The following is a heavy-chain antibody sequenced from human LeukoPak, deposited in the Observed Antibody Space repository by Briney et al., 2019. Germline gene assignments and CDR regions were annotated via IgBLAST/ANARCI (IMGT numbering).Heavy chain of an antibody. D-gene: IGHD3-10*01. Sequence: SETLSLTCAVYGGSFSDYDWSWIRQPPGKGLEWIGEINHSGTTNDNPSLKSRVTISVDTSKNQFSLKLSSVTAADTAVYYCARGGGIPHYYYYMDVWGKGTTVTVSS. CDR3: ARGGGIPHYYYYMDV. V-gene: IGHV4-34*01. J-gene: IGHJ6*03. CDR1: GGSFSDYD. CDR2: INHSGTT.